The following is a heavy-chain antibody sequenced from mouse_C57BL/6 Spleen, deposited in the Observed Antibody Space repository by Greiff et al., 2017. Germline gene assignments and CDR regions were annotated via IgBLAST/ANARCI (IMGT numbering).Heavy chain of an antibody. Sequence: QVQLQQPGAELVKPGASVKVSCKASGYTFTSYWMHWVKQRPGQGLEWIGRIHPSDSDTNYNQKFKGKATLTVDKASSTAYMQLSSRTSEDSAVYYCAIEGGNWDYFDYWGQGTTLTVSS. CDR3: AIEGGNWDYFDY. V-gene: IGHV1-74*01. D-gene: IGHD4-1*01. J-gene: IGHJ2*01. CDR1: GYTFTSYW. CDR2: IHPSDSDT.